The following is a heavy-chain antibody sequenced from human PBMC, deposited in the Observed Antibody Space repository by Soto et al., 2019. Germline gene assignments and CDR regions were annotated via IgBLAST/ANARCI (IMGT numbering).Heavy chain of an antibody. CDR3: ARDGKDVEMATIHYGMDV. J-gene: IGHJ6*02. D-gene: IGHD5-12*01. CDR2: IIPIFGTA. Sequence: SVKVSCKASGGTFSSYAISWVRQAPGQGLEWMGGIIPIFGTANYAQKFQGRVTITADESTSTAYMELSSRRSEDTAVYYCARDGKDVEMATIHYGMDVRGQGTTVTVSS. V-gene: IGHV1-69*13. CDR1: GGTFSSYA.